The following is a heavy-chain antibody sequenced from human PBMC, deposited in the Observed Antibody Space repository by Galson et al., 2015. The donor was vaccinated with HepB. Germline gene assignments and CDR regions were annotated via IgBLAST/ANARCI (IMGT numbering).Heavy chain of an antibody. D-gene: IGHD6-19*01. V-gene: IGHV1-18*04. CDR3: ARDRQQWLVLLTYYYGMDV. J-gene: IGHJ6*02. Sequence: SVKVSCKASGYMFTNYGISWVRQAPGQGLEWMGWISTNKDNTKYLQKFQDRVTMTTDPSTSTAYMELRSLRSDDTAVYYCARDRQQWLVLLTYYYGMDVWGQGTTVTVSS. CDR2: ISTNKDNT. CDR1: GYMFTNYG.